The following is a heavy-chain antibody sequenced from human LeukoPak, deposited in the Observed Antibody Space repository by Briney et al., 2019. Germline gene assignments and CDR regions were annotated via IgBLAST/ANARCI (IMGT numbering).Heavy chain of an antibody. CDR1: GFTVSSNY. CDR2: IYSGGST. V-gene: IGHV3-53*01. CDR3: ARSGYSSSWNYFDY. J-gene: IGHJ4*02. Sequence: PGGSLRLSCAASGFTVSSNYMSWVRQAPGKGLEWVSVIYSGGSTYYADSVKGRFTISRDNSKNTLYLQMNSLRAEDTAVYYCARSGYSSSWNYFDYWGQGTLVTVCS. D-gene: IGHD6-13*01.